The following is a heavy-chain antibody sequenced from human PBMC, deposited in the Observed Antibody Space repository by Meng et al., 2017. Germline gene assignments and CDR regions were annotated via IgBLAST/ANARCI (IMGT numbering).Heavy chain of an antibody. Sequence: HVQLVQSGAEVKKPGSSVKVSCKASGGTFSSYAISWVRQAPGQGLEWMGRINPNSGGTNYAQKFQGRVTMTRDTSISTAYMELSRLRSDDTAVYYCARGDWGSLSFDYWGQGTLVTVSS. CDR2: INPNSGGT. D-gene: IGHD7-27*01. J-gene: IGHJ4*02. V-gene: IGHV1-2*06. CDR1: GGTFSSYA. CDR3: ARGDWGSLSFDY.